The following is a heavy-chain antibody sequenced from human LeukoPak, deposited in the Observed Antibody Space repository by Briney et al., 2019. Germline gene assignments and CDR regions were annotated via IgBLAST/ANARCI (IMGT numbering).Heavy chain of an antibody. V-gene: IGHV4-39*01. Sequence: SETLSLTCTVSGGSISSSRYYWGWIRQPPGKGLEWIGSIYYSGSTYYNPSLKSRVTISVDTSKNQSSLKLSSVTAADTAVYYCARRGGYYDSSGYYDPPIDYWGQGTLVTVSS. CDR2: IYYSGST. D-gene: IGHD3-22*01. CDR1: GGSISSSRYY. CDR3: ARRGGYYDSSGYYDPPIDY. J-gene: IGHJ4*02.